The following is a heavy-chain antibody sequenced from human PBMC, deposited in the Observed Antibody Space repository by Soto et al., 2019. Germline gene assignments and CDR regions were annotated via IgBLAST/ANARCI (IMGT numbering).Heavy chain of an antibody. CDR1: GYTFTSYA. CDR2: INAGNGNT. V-gene: IGHV1-3*01. J-gene: IGHJ6*02. D-gene: IGHD2-15*01. CDR3: ARDNHCSGGSCYSRYYYYGMDV. Sequence: ASVKVSCKASGYTFTSYAMHWVRQAPGQRLEWMGWINAGNGNTKNSQKFQGRVTITRDTSASTAYMELSSLRSEDTAVYYCARDNHCSGGSCYSRYYYYGMDVWGQGTTVTVSS.